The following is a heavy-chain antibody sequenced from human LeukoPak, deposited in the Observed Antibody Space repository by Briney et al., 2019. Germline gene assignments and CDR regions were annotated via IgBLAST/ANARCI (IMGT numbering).Heavy chain of an antibody. J-gene: IGHJ6*01. CDR3: ARHSGSGYYFYFYTMDV. D-gene: IGHD2-15*01. CDR1: GASISSSTYY. CDR2: IYGTGST. Sequence: PSETLSLICTVSGASISSSTYYWGWIRQPPGKGLEWIGCIYGTGSTYYKSSLKSRVTISVDTSKNQFSLKLSSVTAADTAVYYCARHSGSGYYFYFYTMDVWGQGATVTVSS. V-gene: IGHV4-39*01.